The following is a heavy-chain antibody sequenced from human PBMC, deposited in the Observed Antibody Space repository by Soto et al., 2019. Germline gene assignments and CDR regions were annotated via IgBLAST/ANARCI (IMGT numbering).Heavy chain of an antibody. CDR1: GGTFSSYA. CDR3: ARGSFRAGVYGMDV. J-gene: IGHJ6*02. V-gene: IGHV1-69*06. Sequence: QVQLVQSGAEVKKPGSSVKVSCKASGGTFSSYAISWVRQAPGQGLEWMGGIIPIFGTANYAQKFQGRVTITADKSTRTAYLELSSPSTEDTAVYYCARGSFRAGVYGMDVWGQGTTVTVSS. CDR2: IIPIFGTA.